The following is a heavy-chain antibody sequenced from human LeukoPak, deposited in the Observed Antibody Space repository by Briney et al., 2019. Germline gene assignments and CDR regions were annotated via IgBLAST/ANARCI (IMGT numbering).Heavy chain of an antibody. J-gene: IGHJ4*02. CDR2: ISYDGSNK. V-gene: IGHV3-30-3*01. CDR3: ARDGSGIVVVPAAPRY. CDR1: GFTFSSYA. D-gene: IGHD2-2*01. Sequence: GGSLRLSCAASGFTFSSYAMHWVRQAPGKGLEWVAVISYDGSNKYYADSVKGRFTISRDNSKNTLYLQMNSLRAEDTAVYYCARDGSGIVVVPAAPRYWGQGTLVTVSS.